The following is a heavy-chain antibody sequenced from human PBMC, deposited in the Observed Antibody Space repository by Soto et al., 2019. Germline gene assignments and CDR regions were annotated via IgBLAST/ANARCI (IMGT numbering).Heavy chain of an antibody. V-gene: IGHV3-74*01. J-gene: IGHJ4*02. CDR3: ARVEKYYTRRSAYYVFDY. CDR2: ITTDGTT. D-gene: IGHD3-3*01. Sequence: EVQLVESGGGLVQPGGSLRLSCATSGFTFSNYWMHWVRQAPGKGLVWVSCITTDGTTTYADSVKGRFSISRDNAKNTLYLQLNSLRAGDTAVYYCARVEKYYTRRSAYYVFDYWGQGTLVTVSA. CDR1: GFTFSNYW.